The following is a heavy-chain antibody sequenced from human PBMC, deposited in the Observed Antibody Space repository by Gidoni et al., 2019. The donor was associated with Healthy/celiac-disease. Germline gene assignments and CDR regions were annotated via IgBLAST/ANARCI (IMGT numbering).Heavy chain of an antibody. V-gene: IGHV3-73*02. Sequence: EVQLVESGGGLVQPGGSLKLSCAASGFTFSGSAMHWVRQASGKGLEWVGRIRSKANSYATAYAASVKGRFTISRDDSKNTAYLQMNSLKTEDTAVYYCTREPDSWSGYPPPIDFDYWGQGTLVTVSS. CDR2: IRSKANSYAT. J-gene: IGHJ4*02. D-gene: IGHD3-3*01. CDR1: GFTFSGSA. CDR3: TREPDSWSGYPPPIDFDY.